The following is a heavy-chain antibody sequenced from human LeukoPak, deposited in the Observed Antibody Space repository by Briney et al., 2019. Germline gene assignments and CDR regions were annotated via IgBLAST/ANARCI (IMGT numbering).Heavy chain of an antibody. Sequence: SQTLSLTCAISGDSVSSNAVGWHWIRQSPSRGLVWLGRTYYRFKWYNDYAISLKSRITINSDTSKNQFSLQLNSVIPEDTAVYYCARSQHWGYEYWGQGTLVTVSS. CDR2: TYYRFKWYN. CDR1: GDSVSSNAVG. D-gene: IGHD7-27*01. V-gene: IGHV6-1*01. J-gene: IGHJ4*02. CDR3: ARSQHWGYEY.